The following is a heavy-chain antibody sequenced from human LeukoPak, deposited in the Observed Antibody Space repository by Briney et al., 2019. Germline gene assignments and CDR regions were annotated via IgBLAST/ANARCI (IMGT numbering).Heavy chain of an antibody. CDR3: ARELGAYGDYVHFQH. D-gene: IGHD4-17*01. CDR1: GYTFTSYG. CDR2: ISAYNGNT. Sequence: ASVKVSCKASGYTFTSYGISWVRQAPGQGLEWMGWISAYNGNTNYAQKLQGRVTMTTDTSTSTVYMELSSLRSEDTAVYYCARELGAYGDYVHFQHWGQGTLVTVSS. J-gene: IGHJ1*01. V-gene: IGHV1-18*01.